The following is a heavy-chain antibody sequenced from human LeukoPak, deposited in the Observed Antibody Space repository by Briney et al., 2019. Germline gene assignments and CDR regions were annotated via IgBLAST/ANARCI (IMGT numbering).Heavy chain of an antibody. CDR2: IMTDNGYT. V-gene: IGHV1-3*04. J-gene: IGHJ4*02. D-gene: IGHD7-27*01. Sequence: ASVKVSCKTSGYIFTKYAIHWVRQAPGQGLEWMGWIMTDNGYTKYSQRFQAGVIITRDTSASTAYLELSSLRSEDTAVYYCSRDTRGSLGHWGQGSLVTVSA. CDR3: SRDTRGSLGH. CDR1: GYIFTKYA.